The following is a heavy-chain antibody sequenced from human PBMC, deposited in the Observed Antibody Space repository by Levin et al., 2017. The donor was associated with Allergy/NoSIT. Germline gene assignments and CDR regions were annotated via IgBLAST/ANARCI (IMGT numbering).Heavy chain of an antibody. Sequence: ASVKVSCKASGYTFTGYYMHWVRQAPGQGLEWMGWINPNSGDTNYAQNFQGRVTLTRDTSISTAYMELSRLRSDDTAVYYCARVRRYSSSRDYGMDVWGQGTTVTVSS. CDR1: GYTFTGYY. J-gene: IGHJ6*02. CDR3: ARVRRYSSSRDYGMDV. V-gene: IGHV1-2*02. CDR2: INPNSGDT. D-gene: IGHD6-13*01.